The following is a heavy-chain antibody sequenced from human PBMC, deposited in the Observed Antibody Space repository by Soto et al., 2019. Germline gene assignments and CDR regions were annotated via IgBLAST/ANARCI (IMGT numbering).Heavy chain of an antibody. Sequence: QVQLVQSGAEEKKPGASVKVSCKASGYTFSSYAMHWVRQAPGQRLEWMGWINAGNGNTKYSQKFQGRVTITRDTSASTADRELSSLTSEDTAVYYGERDSWGAEYWGQGTLVTVSS. CDR1: GYTFSSYA. V-gene: IGHV1-3*05. D-gene: IGHD3-16*01. CDR3: ERDSWGAEY. J-gene: IGHJ4*02. CDR2: INAGNGNT.